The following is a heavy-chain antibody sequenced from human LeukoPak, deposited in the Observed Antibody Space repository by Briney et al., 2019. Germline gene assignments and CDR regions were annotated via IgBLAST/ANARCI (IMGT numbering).Heavy chain of an antibody. D-gene: IGHD4-11*01. J-gene: IGHJ1*01. CDR1: GFTFSHYG. CDR2: IWSDGSDK. CDR3: AKAAQRGFDYSNSLQN. Sequence: PGGSLRLSCAASGFTFSHYGMHWVRQTPGAGLEWVAVIWSDGSDKYYAKSVKGRFTISRDNSKNFLFLQMNSLRAEATAVYYCAKAAQRGFDYSNSLQNWGQGILVTVSS. V-gene: IGHV3-33*06.